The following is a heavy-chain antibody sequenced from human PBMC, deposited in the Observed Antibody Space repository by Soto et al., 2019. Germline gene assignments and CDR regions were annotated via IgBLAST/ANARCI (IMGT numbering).Heavy chain of an antibody. J-gene: IGHJ5*01. CDR1: GGSVSSGSYY. D-gene: IGHD6-13*01. Sequence: SETLSLTFTVSGGSVSSGSYYWSWIRQPPGRGLEWIGYIYYSVSTNYNPSLKSRVSISLETSKNQVSLKVNSVTAADTAVYYCARVLAGGTRWFYSWGQGILVTVSS. CDR3: ARVLAGGTRWFYS. V-gene: IGHV4-61*01. CDR2: IYYSVST.